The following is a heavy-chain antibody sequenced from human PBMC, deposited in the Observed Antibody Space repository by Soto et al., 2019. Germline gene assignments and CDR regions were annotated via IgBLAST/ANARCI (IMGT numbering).Heavy chain of an antibody. CDR3: ARVVGYGNYDFWSGYLPGYYYYGMDV. CDR1: GYTFTSYG. D-gene: IGHD3-3*01. Sequence: ASVKVSCKASGYTFTSYGISWVRQAPGQGLEWMGWISAYNGNTNYAQKLQGGVTMTTDTSTSTAYMELRSLRSDDTAVYYCARVVGYGNYDFWSGYLPGYYYYGMDVWGQGTTVTVSS. V-gene: IGHV1-18*04. J-gene: IGHJ6*02. CDR2: ISAYNGNT.